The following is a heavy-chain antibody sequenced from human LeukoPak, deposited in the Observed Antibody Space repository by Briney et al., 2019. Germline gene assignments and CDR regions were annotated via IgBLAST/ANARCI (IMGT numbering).Heavy chain of an antibody. CDR3: TRVGYIDAGIDY. CDR1: GFPFSSYW. J-gene: IGHJ4*02. D-gene: IGHD5-24*01. CDR2: IKQDGSKK. Sequence: GSLRLSCAASGFPFSSYWMTWVRQAPGKGLEWVANIKQDGSKKSYVDSVKGRFTISRDNAKNSLYLQMNSLRAEDTAIYYCTRVGYIDAGIDYWGQGTLVTVSS. V-gene: IGHV3-7*04.